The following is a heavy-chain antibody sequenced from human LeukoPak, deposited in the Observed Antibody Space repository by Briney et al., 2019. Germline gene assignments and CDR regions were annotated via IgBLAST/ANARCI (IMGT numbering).Heavy chain of an antibody. CDR1: GGTFSSYA. CDR3: RITMVRGVIIKSHYYFDY. CDR2: IIPIFGTA. D-gene: IGHD3-10*01. J-gene: IGHJ4*02. V-gene: IGHV1-69*13. Sequence: GASVKVSCKASGGTFSSYAISWVRQAPGQGLEWMGGIIPIFGTANYAQKFQGRVTITADESTSIAYMELSSLRSEDTAVYYCRITMVRGVIIKSHYYFDYWGQGTLVTVSS.